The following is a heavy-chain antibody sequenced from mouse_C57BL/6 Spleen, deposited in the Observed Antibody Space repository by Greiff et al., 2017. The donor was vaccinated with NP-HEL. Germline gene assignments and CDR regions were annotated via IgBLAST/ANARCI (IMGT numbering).Heavy chain of an antibody. CDR1: GYTFTSYW. CDR3: ARSRTTVVENYAMDY. J-gene: IGHJ4*01. Sequence: QVQLQQPGAELVMPGASVKLSCKASGYTFTSYWMHWVKQRPGQGLEWIGEIDPSDSYTNYNQKFKGKSTLTVDKSSSTAYMQLSSLTSEDSAVYYCARSRTTVVENYAMDYWGQGTSVTVSS. CDR2: IDPSDSYT. V-gene: IGHV1-69*01. D-gene: IGHD1-1*01.